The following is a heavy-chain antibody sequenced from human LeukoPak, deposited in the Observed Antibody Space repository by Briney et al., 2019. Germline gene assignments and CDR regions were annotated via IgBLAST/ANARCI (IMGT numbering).Heavy chain of an antibody. Sequence: SETLSLTCTVSGASISTYHWTWIRQSAGEGLEWIGVIYASANTNYNPSLESRVTMSLDTSKNQLSLNLTSVTAADTTVYYCAKKDGDFWGQGTLVTVSS. CDR3: AKKDGDF. J-gene: IGHJ4*02. V-gene: IGHV4-4*07. CDR2: IYASANT. CDR1: GASISTYH.